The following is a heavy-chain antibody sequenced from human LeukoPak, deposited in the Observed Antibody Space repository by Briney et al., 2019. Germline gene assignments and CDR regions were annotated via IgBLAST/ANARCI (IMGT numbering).Heavy chain of an antibody. CDR2: ISSSSSYI. V-gene: IGHV3-21*01. D-gene: IGHD6-19*01. J-gene: IGHJ3*02. CDR3: ARVRRAVAGPSHDAFDI. Sequence: PGGSLRLSCAASGFTFSSYSMNWVRQAPGKGLEWVSSISSSSSYIYYADSVKGRFTISRDNAKNSLYLQMNSLRAEDTAVYYCARVRRAVAGPSHDAFDIWGQGTMVTVSS. CDR1: GFTFSSYS.